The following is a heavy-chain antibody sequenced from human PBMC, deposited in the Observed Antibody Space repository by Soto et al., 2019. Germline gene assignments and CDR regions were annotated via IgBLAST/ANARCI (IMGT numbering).Heavy chain of an antibody. V-gene: IGHV3-23*01. CDR2: ISGSGGST. CDR3: AKEGEHSSGWANFDY. CDR1: GFTFSSYA. D-gene: IGHD6-19*01. Sequence: EVQLLESGGGLVQPGGSLRLSCAASGFTFSSYAMSWVRQAPGKGLEWVSAISGSGGSTDYADSVKGRFTISRDNSNNTLYLQMNSLRAEDTAVYYCAKEGEHSSGWANFDYWGQGTLVTVSS. J-gene: IGHJ4*02.